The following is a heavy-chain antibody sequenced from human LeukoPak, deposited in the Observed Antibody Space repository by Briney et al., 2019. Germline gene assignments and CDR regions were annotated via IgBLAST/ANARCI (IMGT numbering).Heavy chain of an antibody. CDR3: ARGGGGSYYHLLDY. J-gene: IGHJ4*02. D-gene: IGHD1-26*01. CDR1: GFTFSSYS. Sequence: GGSLRLSCAASGFTFSSYSMNWVRQAPGKGLEWGSSISSSSSYIYYADSVEGRFTISRDNAKNSLYLQMNSLRAEDTAVYYCARGGGGSYYHLLDYWGRGTLVTVSS. CDR2: ISSSSSYI. V-gene: IGHV3-21*01.